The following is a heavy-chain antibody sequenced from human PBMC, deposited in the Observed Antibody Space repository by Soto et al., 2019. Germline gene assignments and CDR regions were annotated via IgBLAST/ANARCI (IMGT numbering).Heavy chain of an antibody. CDR2: IYSGGST. Sequence: GGSLRLSCAASGFTVSSNYMSWVRQAPGKGLEWVSVIYSGGSTYYADSVKGRFTISRDNSKNTLYLQMNSLRAEDTAVYYCARAPRGGLYFDYWGQGTLVTVSS. CDR1: GFTVSSNY. V-gene: IGHV3-53*01. CDR3: ARAPRGGLYFDY. D-gene: IGHD3-16*01. J-gene: IGHJ4*02.